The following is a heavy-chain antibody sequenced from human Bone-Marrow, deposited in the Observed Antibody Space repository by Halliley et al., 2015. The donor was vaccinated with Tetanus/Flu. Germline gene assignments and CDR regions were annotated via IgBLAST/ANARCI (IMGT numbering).Heavy chain of an antibody. D-gene: IGHD5-18*01. CDR1: GASITSYY. J-gene: IGHJ4*02. Sequence: TLSLTCTVSGASITSYYWSWIRQPPGKGLEWIGYIYYRGGSNSNPSLKSRLTISVDTSKNQFSLRLSSVTAADTAVYYCARYSHGYGGIDYWGQGTLVTVSS. V-gene: IGHV4-59*01. CDR2: IYYRGGS. CDR3: ARYSHGYGGIDY.